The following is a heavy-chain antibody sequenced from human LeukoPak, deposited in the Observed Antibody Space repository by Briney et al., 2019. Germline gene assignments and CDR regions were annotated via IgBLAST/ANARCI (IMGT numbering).Heavy chain of an antibody. CDR1: GYTFTSYA. J-gene: IGHJ5*02. CDR2: INTNTGNP. V-gene: IGHV7-4-1*02. CDR3: ARKEWFGESIYWFDP. D-gene: IGHD3-10*01. Sequence: ASVKVSCKASGYTFTSYAMNWVRQAPGQGLEWMGWINTNTGNPTYAQGFTGRFVFSLDTSVSTAYLQISSLKAEDTAVYYCARKEWFGESIYWFDPWDQGTLVTVSS.